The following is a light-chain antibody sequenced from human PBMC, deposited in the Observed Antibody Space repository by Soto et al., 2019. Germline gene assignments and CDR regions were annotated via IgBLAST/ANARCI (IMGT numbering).Light chain of an antibody. CDR3: QQYNNRPQLYP. Sequence: EIVMTQSPATLSMSPGERVTLSCRASQSVGTSLAWYQQIPGQAPRLLIYGASTRATSIPARFSGSGSGTEFTRPIRSLQSEDFAVYYCQQYNNRPQLYPFGQGTKLEIK. CDR1: QSVGTS. V-gene: IGKV3-15*01. J-gene: IGKJ2*01. CDR2: GAS.